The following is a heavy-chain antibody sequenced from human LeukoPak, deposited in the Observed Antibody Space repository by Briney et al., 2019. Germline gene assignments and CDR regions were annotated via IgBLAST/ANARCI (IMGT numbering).Heavy chain of an antibody. CDR2: VNTNTGNP. Sequence: ASVKVSCKASGYTFTSYAMNWVRQAPGQGLEWVGWVNTNTGNPAYAQGFTGRFVFSLDTSVSTAYLQINSLKAEDTAIYYCAKGGEGTGMRLDYWGQGTLVTVSS. CDR1: GYTFTSYA. CDR3: AKGGEGTGMRLDY. D-gene: IGHD2-8*01. V-gene: IGHV7-4-1*02. J-gene: IGHJ4*02.